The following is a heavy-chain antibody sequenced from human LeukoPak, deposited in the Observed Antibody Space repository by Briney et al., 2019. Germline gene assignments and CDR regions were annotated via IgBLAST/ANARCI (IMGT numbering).Heavy chain of an antibody. CDR2: IYYSGST. V-gene: IGHV4-61*08. J-gene: IGHJ4*02. D-gene: IGHD1-26*01. Sequence: PSETLSLTCTVSGGSISSGGYYWSWIRQPPGKGLEWIGYIYYSGSTNYNPSLKSRVTISVDTSKNQFSLKLSSVTAADTAVYYCARVSFREATTGFDYWGQGTLVTVSS. CDR1: GGSISSGGYY. CDR3: ARVSFREATTGFDY.